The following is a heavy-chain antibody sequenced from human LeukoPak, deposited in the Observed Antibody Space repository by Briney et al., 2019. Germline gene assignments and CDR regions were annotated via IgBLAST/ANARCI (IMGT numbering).Heavy chain of an antibody. V-gene: IGHV3-30*14. Sequence: PGGSLRLSCAASGFTFSSSAMHWVRQAPGKGLEWVTVISYGGSNKYYADSVKGRFTISRDNSKNTLYLQMSSLRAEDTAVYYCARAAYDSGSYIVNHDYWGQGTLVTVSS. D-gene: IGHD3-22*01. CDR1: GFTFSSSA. CDR2: ISYGGSNK. CDR3: ARAAYDSGSYIVNHDY. J-gene: IGHJ4*02.